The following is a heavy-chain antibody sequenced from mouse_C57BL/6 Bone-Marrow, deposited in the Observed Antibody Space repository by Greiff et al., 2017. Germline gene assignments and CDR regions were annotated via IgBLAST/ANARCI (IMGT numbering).Heavy chain of an antibody. CDR2: IRSKSSNYAT. V-gene: IGHV10-3*01. J-gene: IGHJ4*01. CDR3: LRDPDGYYRRYARDY. D-gene: IGHD2-3*01. Sequence: EVKLVESGGGLVQPKGSLKLSCAASGFTFNTYAMHWVRQAPGKGVEWVACIRSKSSNYATYYADSVKYRFTIYRDDSQSMLYLQMNNLKTEDTAMDFCLRDPDGYYRRYARDYWGQGTSVTVSS. CDR1: GFTFNTYA.